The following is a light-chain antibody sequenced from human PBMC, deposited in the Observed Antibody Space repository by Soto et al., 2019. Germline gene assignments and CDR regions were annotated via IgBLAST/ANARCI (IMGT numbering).Light chain of an antibody. V-gene: IGKV3-20*01. CDR3: QHYGRSPGLFT. CDR1: QSFSSSF. J-gene: IGKJ3*01. Sequence: EVVLTQSPGTLSLSPGERAILSCRASQSFSSSFLAWYQQKPGRTPRLLIYDASSRDTGIPDRFSGSGSGTDFTLTIDRLEPEDFAVYYCQHYGRSPGLFTFGPGTKVDSK. CDR2: DAS.